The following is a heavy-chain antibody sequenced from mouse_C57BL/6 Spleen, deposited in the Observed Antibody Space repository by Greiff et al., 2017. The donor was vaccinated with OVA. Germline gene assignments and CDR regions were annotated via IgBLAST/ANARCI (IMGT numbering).Heavy chain of an antibody. D-gene: IGHD1-1*01. CDR3: ARHKYYYGSSSYWYFDV. CDR2: ISSGGSYT. CDR1: GFTFSSYG. J-gene: IGHJ1*03. V-gene: IGHV5-6*01. Sequence: EVKLMESGGDLVKPGGSLKLSCAASGFTFSSYGMSWVRQTPDKRLEWVATISSGGSYTYYPDSVKGRFTISRDNAKNTLYLQMSSLKSEDTAMYYCARHKYYYGSSSYWYFDVWGTGTTVTVSS.